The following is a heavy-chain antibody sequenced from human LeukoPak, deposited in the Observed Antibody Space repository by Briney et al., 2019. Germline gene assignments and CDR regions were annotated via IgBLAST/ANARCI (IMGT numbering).Heavy chain of an antibody. CDR1: GFTFSSYA. CDR2: ISGSGGST. CDR3: AKPTTRVSSGHDAFDI. J-gene: IGHJ3*02. V-gene: IGHV3-23*01. D-gene: IGHD3-22*01. Sequence: GGSLRLSCAASGFTFSSYAMSWVRQAPGKGLEWVSAISGSGGSTYYADSVKGRFTISRDNSKNTLYLQMNSLRAEDTAVYYCAKPTTRVSSGHDAFDIWGQGTMVTVSS.